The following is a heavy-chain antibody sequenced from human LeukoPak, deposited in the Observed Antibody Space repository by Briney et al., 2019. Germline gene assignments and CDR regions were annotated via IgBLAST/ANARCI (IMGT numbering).Heavy chain of an antibody. J-gene: IGHJ4*02. CDR1: GFFFNTNA. Sequence: PGGSLRLSCAASGFFFNTNAMSWVRQAPGMGLEWVAAIGNSDETYYADAVKGRFTISRDTSKNTLFLQMNNLRAEDTAVYFCAKDPSPYDILTGYRGDYWGQGTLVTVSS. CDR3: AKDPSPYDILTGYRGDY. V-gene: IGHV3-23*01. D-gene: IGHD3-9*01. CDR2: IGNSDET.